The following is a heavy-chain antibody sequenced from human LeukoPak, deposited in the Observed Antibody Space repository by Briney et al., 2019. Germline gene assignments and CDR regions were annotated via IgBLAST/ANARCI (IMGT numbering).Heavy chain of an antibody. Sequence: ASVKVSCKASGYPFTSYAMHWVRQAPGQRLEWMGWINAGNGNTKYSQKFQGRVTITRDTSASTAYMELSSLRSEDTAVYYCARDRPPYSSSWYGSGRNWFDPWGQGTLVTVSS. CDR3: ARDRPPYSSSWYGSGRNWFDP. D-gene: IGHD6-13*01. CDR2: INAGNGNT. J-gene: IGHJ5*02. CDR1: GYPFTSYA. V-gene: IGHV1-3*01.